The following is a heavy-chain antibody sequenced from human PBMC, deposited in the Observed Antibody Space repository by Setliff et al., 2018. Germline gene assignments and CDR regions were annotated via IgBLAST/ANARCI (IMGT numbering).Heavy chain of an antibody. J-gene: IGHJ4*02. Sequence: ASVKVSCKASGYTLSSYYMHWVRQAPGQGLEWMGIINPSGGLTRYAQKFQGRVTMTRDTSTNTVYMELSSLRSEDTAVYYCARGGSPDCSTAGCRYGDYVYWGQGTQVTVSS. CDR2: INPSGGLT. CDR3: ARGGSPDCSTAGCRYGDYVY. CDR1: GYTLSSYY. D-gene: IGHD2-2*01. V-gene: IGHV1-46*03.